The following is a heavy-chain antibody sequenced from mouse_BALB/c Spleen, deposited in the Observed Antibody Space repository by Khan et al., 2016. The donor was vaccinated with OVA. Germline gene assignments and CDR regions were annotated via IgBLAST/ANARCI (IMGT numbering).Heavy chain of an antibody. J-gene: IGHJ4*01. CDR1: GFSLTNYG. Sequence: QVQLQPSGPGLVQPSQSLSITCTVSGFSLTNYGVHWVRQSLGKGLEWLGVIWRGGSTDYNAVLMSRLSITKDNSTSQVFFTMNSLQADDTAIYYWAKGLYGSSYDYAMDYWGQGTSVTVSS. CDR2: IWRGGST. V-gene: IGHV2-5*01. D-gene: IGHD1-1*01. CDR3: AKGLYGSSYDYAMDY.